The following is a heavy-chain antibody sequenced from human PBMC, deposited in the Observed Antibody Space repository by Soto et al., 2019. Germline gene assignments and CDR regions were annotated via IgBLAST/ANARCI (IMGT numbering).Heavy chain of an antibody. CDR2: ISAYNGNT. V-gene: IGHV1-18*01. J-gene: IGHJ6*02. CDR1: GYTFTSYG. CDR3: ARDSGSYYESYYYGMDV. Sequence: ASVKVSCKASGYTFTSYGISWVRQAPGQGLEWMGWISAYNGNTNYAQKLQGRVTMTTDTSTSTAYMELRSLRSDDTAVYYCARDSGSYYESYYYGMDVWGQGTTVTVSS. D-gene: IGHD1-26*01.